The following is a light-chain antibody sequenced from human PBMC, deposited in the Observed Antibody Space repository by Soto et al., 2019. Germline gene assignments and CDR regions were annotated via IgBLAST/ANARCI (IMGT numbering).Light chain of an antibody. CDR2: DAS. CDR3: QQYNTYPWT. J-gene: IGKJ1*01. Sequence: DIQMTQSPATPSASVGDRVTITCRASQSISSWLAWYQQKPGKVPKLLIDDASSLESGVPSRFSGSGSGTEFTLTISSLQPDDFETYYCQQYNTYPWTFGQGTKVEIK. V-gene: IGKV1-5*01. CDR1: QSISSW.